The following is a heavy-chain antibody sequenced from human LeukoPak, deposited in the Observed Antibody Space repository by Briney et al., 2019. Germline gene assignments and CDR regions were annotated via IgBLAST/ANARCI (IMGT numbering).Heavy chain of an antibody. J-gene: IGHJ6*03. CDR2: IYTSGST. Sequence: PSETLSLTCTVSGYSISSGYYWGWIRQPAGKGLEWIGRIYTSGSTNYNPSLKSRVTISVDTSKNQFSLKLSSVTAADTAVYYCARGWVLPRNPRPRPMDVWGKGTTVTVSS. CDR3: ARGWVLPRNPRPRPMDV. V-gene: IGHV4-61*02. D-gene: IGHD3-22*01. CDR1: GYSISSGYY.